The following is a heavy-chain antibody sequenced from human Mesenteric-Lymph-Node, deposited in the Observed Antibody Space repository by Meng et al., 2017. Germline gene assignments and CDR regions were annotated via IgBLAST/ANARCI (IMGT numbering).Heavy chain of an antibody. V-gene: IGHV4-4*02. D-gene: IGHD3-22*01. Sequence: QGQLPEAGSGLVKPSEPPCPACAVSGGSNSRSDWWSWVRQPPGKGLEWIGETSHSGSTNYSPSLKSRVTISLDKSKNQLSLKLNSVTAADTAVYYCASSDYYRSDYWGQGTLVTVSS. CDR1: GGSNSRSDW. CDR3: ASSDYYRSDY. J-gene: IGHJ4*02. CDR2: TSHSGST.